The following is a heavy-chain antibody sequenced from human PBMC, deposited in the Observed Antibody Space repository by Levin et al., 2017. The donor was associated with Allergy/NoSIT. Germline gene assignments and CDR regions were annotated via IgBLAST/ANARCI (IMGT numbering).Heavy chain of an antibody. Sequence: SVKVSCKASGGTFSSYTIRWVRQAPGQGLEWMGRIIPILGIANYAQKFQGRVTITADKSTSTAYMELSSLRSEDTAVYYCARLYSSSWYLAFDIWGQGTMVTVSS. D-gene: IGHD6-13*01. CDR1: GGTFSSYT. V-gene: IGHV1-69*02. CDR3: ARLYSSSWYLAFDI. J-gene: IGHJ3*02. CDR2: IIPILGIA.